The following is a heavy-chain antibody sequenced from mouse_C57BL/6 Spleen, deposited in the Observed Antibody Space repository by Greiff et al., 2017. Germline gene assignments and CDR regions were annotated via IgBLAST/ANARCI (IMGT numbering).Heavy chain of an antibody. J-gene: IGHJ4*01. CDR3: ARGADYYGSSYGGYYYAMDY. V-gene: IGHV1-7*01. CDR2: INPSSGYT. Sequence: VQLQESGAELATPGASVKLSCKASGYTFTSYWMHWVKQRPGQGLEWIGYINPSSGYTKYNQKFKDKATLTADKSSSTAYMQLSSLTYEDSAVYYCARGADYYGSSYGGYYYAMDYWGQGTSVTVSS. D-gene: IGHD1-1*01. CDR1: GYTFTSYW.